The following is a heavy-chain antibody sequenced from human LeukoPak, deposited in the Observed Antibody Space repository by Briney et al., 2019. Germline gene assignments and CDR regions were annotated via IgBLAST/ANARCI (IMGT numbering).Heavy chain of an antibody. V-gene: IGHV3-48*02. CDR1: GFTFSSYS. D-gene: IGHD6-13*01. Sequence: PGGSLRLSCAASGFTFSSYSMNWVRQAPGKGLERVSYISTGSSTIYYADSVKGRFTISRDNAKNSLFLQMNSLRDEDTALYYCARVMAAAGSGDYWGQGTLVTVSS. J-gene: IGHJ4*02. CDR2: ISTGSSTI. CDR3: ARVMAAAGSGDY.